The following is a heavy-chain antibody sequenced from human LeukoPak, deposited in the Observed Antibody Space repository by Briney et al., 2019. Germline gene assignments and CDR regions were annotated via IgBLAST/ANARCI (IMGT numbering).Heavy chain of an antibody. CDR1: GGTFSSYA. D-gene: IGHD3-22*01. CDR2: IIPIFGTA. CDR3: ARDQRDYYDSSGYYLDY. V-gene: IGHV1-69*13. J-gene: IGHJ4*02. Sequence: GASVKVSCKASGGTFSSYAISWVRQAPGQGLEWMGGIIPIFGTANYAQKFQGRVTITADESTSTAYMELSSLRSEDTAVYYCARDQRDYYDSSGYYLDYWGQGTLVTVSS.